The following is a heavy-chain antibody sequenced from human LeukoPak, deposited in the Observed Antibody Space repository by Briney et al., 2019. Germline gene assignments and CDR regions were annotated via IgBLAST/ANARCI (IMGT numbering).Heavy chain of an antibody. V-gene: IGHV4-34*01. J-gene: IGHJ4*02. CDR1: GGSFSGYY. D-gene: IGHD6-13*01. CDR3: ARKAPYSSSWYAY. CDR2: INHSGST. Sequence: SETLSLTCAVYGGSFSGYYWSWIRQPPGKGLEWIGEINHSGSTNYNPSLKSRVTISVDTSKNQFSLKLSSVTAADTAVYYCARKAPYSSSWYAYWGQGTLVTVSS.